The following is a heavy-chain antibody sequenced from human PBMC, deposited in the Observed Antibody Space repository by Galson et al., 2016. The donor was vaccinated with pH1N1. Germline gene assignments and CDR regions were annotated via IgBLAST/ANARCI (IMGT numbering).Heavy chain of an antibody. J-gene: IGHJ4*02. D-gene: IGHD3-3*01. CDR1: GGSISSGSYY. V-gene: IGHV4-61*02. Sequence: LSLPCTVSGGSISSGSYYWSWIRQPAGKGLEWIGRIYTSGSTNYNPSLKSRVTISVDTSKNQFSLKLSSVTAADTAVYYCARQGPITYYDFWSGYYIDYWGQGTLVTVSS. CDR2: IYTSGST. CDR3: ARQGPITYYDFWSGYYIDY.